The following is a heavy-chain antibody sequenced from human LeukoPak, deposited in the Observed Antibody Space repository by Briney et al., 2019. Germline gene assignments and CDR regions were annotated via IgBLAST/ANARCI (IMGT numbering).Heavy chain of an antibody. V-gene: IGHV1-2*02. D-gene: IGHD2-2*01. CDR1: GYTFTSYA. J-gene: IGHJ5*02. Sequence: ASVKVSCKASGYTFTSYAMNWVRQAPGQGLEWMGWINPNSGGTNYAQKFQGRVTMTRDTSISTAYMELSRLRSDDTAVYYCARVGYCSSTSCYGFDPWGQGTLVTVSS. CDR3: ARVGYCSSTSCYGFDP. CDR2: INPNSGGT.